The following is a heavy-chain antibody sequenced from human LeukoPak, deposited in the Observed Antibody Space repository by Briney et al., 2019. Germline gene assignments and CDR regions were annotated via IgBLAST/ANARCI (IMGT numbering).Heavy chain of an antibody. CDR1: GFTFSSYS. CDR3: ASPHHCYDSSVDY. V-gene: IGHV3-21*01. Sequence: GGSLRLSCAASGFTFSSYSMNWVRQAPGKGLEWVSSISSSSSYIYYADSVKGRFTISRDNAKNSLYLQMNSLRAEDTAVYYCASPHHCYDSSVDYWGQGTLVTVSS. CDR2: ISSSSSYI. D-gene: IGHD3-22*01. J-gene: IGHJ4*02.